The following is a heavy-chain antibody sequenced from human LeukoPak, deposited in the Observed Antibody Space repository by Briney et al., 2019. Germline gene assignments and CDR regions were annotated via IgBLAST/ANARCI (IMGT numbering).Heavy chain of an antibody. J-gene: IGHJ4*02. CDR2: IYYSGST. CDR1: GGSISSHY. V-gene: IGHV4-59*11. Sequence: PSETLSLTCTVSGGSISSHYWSWIRQPPGKGLEWIGYIYYSGSTNYNPSLKSRVTISVDTSKNQFSLKLSSVTAADTAVYYCARGDYFDYWGQGTLVTVSS. CDR3: ARGDYFDY.